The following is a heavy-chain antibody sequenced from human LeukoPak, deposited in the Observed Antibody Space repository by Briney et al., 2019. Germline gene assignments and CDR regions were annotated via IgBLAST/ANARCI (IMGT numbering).Heavy chain of an antibody. V-gene: IGHV1-3*01. J-gene: IGHJ6*02. D-gene: IGHD2-15*01. CDR2: INPGNGDT. CDR1: GYTFTNYA. CDR3: ARERWHCRVNCYSVYYYALDV. Sequence: ASVKVSCKGSGYTFTNYAVHWVRQAPGRRLEWLGWINPGNGDTKYSQNFQGRVTVTSDTSAATAYVELNSLTSEDTAVYYCARERWHCRVNCYSVYYYALDVWGQGTTVTVSS.